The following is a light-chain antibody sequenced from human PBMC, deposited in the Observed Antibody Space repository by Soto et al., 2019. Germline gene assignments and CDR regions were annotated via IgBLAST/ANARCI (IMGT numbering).Light chain of an antibody. CDR3: QHYNSYLEA. CDR2: KAS. CDR1: QTISSW. J-gene: IGKJ1*01. V-gene: IGKV1-5*03. Sequence: DIQMTQSPSTLSGSVGDRVTTTCRASQTISSWLAWYQQKPGKAPKLLIYKASTLKSGVPSRFSGSGSGTEFTLTISSLQPDDFATYYCQHYNSYLEAFGQGTKVDI.